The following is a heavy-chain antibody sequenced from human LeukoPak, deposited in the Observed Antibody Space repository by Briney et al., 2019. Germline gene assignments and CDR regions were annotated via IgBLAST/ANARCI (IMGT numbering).Heavy chain of an antibody. CDR2: INHSGST. CDR1: GGSFSGYY. Sequence: SETLSLTCAVYGGSFSGYYWSWIRQPPGKGLEWIGEINHSGSTNYNPSLKSRVTISVDTSKNQFSLKLSSVTAADTAVYYCARLKATVSIHAYFDSWGQGTLVTVSS. D-gene: IGHD4-17*01. V-gene: IGHV4-34*01. J-gene: IGHJ4*02. CDR3: ARLKATVSIHAYFDS.